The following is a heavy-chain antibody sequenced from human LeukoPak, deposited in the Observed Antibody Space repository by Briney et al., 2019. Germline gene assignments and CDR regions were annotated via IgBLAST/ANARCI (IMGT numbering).Heavy chain of an antibody. V-gene: IGHV4-34*01. D-gene: IGHD3-22*01. J-gene: IGHJ4*02. Sequence: SETLSLTCAVYGGSFSGYYWSWIRQPPGKGLGWIGEINHSGSTNYNPSLKSRVTISVDTSKNQFSLKLSSVTAADTAVYYCARTYYDSSGYSRPLDYWGQGTLVTVSS. CDR1: GGSFSGYY. CDR3: ARTYYDSSGYSRPLDY. CDR2: INHSGST.